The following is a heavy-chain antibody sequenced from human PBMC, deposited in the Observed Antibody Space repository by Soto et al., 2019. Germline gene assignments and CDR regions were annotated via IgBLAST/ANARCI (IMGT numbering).Heavy chain of an antibody. J-gene: IGHJ6*02. V-gene: IGHV3-33*01. CDR3: ARDGIGGMDV. D-gene: IGHD1-26*01. CDR2: IWYDGSNK. CDR1: GFTFSSYG. Sequence: QVQLVESGGGVVQPGRSLRLSCAASGFTFSSYGMHWVRQAPGKGLEWVAVIWYDGSNKYYADSVKGRFTISRDNSKNTLYRQMNSLRAEDTAVYYCARDGIGGMDVWGQGTTVTVSS.